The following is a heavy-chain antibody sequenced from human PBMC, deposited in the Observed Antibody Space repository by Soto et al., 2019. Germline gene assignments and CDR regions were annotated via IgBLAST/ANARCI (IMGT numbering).Heavy chain of an antibody. CDR2: LYYSGST. D-gene: IGHD6-6*01. V-gene: IGHV4-31*03. Sequence: QVQLQESGPGLVKPSQTLSLTCTVSGGSLSSGGYYWSWIRQHPGKGLEWIGYLYYSGSTYYNPSLKSRVTISVDTSKNQFSLKLSSVNAADTAVYDCARDGISSSSMYYYYMDVWVKGTTVTVFS. CDR1: GGSLSSGGYY. CDR3: ARDGISSSSMYYYYMDV. J-gene: IGHJ6*03.